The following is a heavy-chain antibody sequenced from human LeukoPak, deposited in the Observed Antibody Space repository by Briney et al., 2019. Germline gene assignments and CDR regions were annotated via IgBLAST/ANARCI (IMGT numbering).Heavy chain of an antibody. CDR2: IFYSGIT. D-gene: IGHD4-23*01. J-gene: IGHJ6*03. CDR3: ARVGGGRFDYYQYMDV. V-gene: IGHV4-59*01. CDR1: GGSISSYY. Sequence: SETLSLTCTVSGGSISSYYWSWIRQPPGKGLEWIGYIFYSGITNYNPSLKSRVTISVDTSKNQFSLKLSSVTAADTAVYYCARVGGGRFDYYQYMDVWGKGTMVTISS.